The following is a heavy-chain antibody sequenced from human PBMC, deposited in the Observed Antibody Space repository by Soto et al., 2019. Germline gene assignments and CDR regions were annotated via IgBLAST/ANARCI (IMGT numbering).Heavy chain of an antibody. CDR1: GFTFSDYY. CDR2: ISSSSSYT. D-gene: IGHD4-4*01. V-gene: IGHV3-11*06. CDR3: ARVRGLQIWIDY. J-gene: IGHJ4*02. Sequence: QVQLVESGGGLVKPGGSLRLSCAASGFTFSDYYMSWIRQAPGKGLEWVSYISSSSSYTNYADSVKGRFTISRDNAKNSLYMQMNSLRAEDTAVYYCARVRGLQIWIDYWGQGTLVTVSS.